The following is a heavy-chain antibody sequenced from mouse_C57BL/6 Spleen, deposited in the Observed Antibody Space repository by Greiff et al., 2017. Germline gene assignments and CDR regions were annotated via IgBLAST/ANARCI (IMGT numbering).Heavy chain of an antibody. V-gene: IGHV1-61*01. CDR2: IYPSDSET. Sequence: QVQLKQPGAELVRPGSSVKLSCKASGYTFTSYWMDWVKQRPGPGLEWIGNIYPSDSETHYNQKFKDKATLTVDKSSSTAYMQRSSLTSEDSAVYYCARSTMVTTGFAYWGQGTLVTVSA. D-gene: IGHD2-2*01. CDR1: GYTFTSYW. CDR3: ARSTMVTTGFAY. J-gene: IGHJ3*01.